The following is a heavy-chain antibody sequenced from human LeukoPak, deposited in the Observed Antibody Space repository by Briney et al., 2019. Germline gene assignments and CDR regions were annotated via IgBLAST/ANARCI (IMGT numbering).Heavy chain of an antibody. D-gene: IGHD1-14*01. CDR1: GVSISSYY. Sequence: SETLSLTCTVSGVSISSYYWIWLGQPAGKGLEWVVRIYTRGSTNYNPSLNSRVTLSVDMSKPQSSLRVSSVPAPDTAGDYCARGGGITDPYFDSWGQGTLVTVPS. CDR2: IYTRGST. J-gene: IGHJ4*02. V-gene: IGHV4-4*07. CDR3: ARGGGITDPYFDS.